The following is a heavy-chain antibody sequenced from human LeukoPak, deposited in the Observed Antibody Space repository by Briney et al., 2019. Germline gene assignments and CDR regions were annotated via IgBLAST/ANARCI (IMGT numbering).Heavy chain of an antibody. Sequence: ASVKVSCKASGYTFTTYDINWVRQATGQGLEWMGWMNPNSGDSGYAQKFQGRVSITRSTSISTVYMELSSLRSEDTAVYYCARAASIGSTLLGYWGQGTLVTVSS. CDR1: GYTFTTYD. D-gene: IGHD2-15*01. CDR3: ARAASIGSTLLGY. J-gene: IGHJ4*02. V-gene: IGHV1-8*03. CDR2: MNPNSGDS.